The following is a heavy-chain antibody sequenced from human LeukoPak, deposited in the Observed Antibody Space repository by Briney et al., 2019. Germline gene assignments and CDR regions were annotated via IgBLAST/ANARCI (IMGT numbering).Heavy chain of an antibody. Sequence: SETLSLTCAVYGGSFSGYYWSWIRQPPGKGLEWIGEINHSGSTNYNPSLKSRVTISVDTSKNQFSLTLSSVTAADTAVYYCARGRVPDYDSSGYYYGVYFDYWGQGTLVTVSS. D-gene: IGHD3-22*01. CDR1: GGSFSGYY. V-gene: IGHV4-34*01. CDR2: INHSGST. J-gene: IGHJ4*02. CDR3: ARGRVPDYDSSGYYYGVYFDY.